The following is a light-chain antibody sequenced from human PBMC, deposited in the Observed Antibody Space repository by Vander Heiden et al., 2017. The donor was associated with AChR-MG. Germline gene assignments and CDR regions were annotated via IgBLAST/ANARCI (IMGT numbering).Light chain of an antibody. CDR1: SGHINYA. V-gene: IGLV4-69*01. J-gene: IGLJ3*02. Sequence: QLVVTQSPSASASLGASVNLTCTLSSGHINYAIAWHQQRPEKGPRYLMRVESSGSHNKGDGIPDRFSGSSSGAERYLTISSLQSEDEADYYCQSWGSGPWVFGGGTRLTVL. CDR3: QSWGSGPWV. CDR2: VESSGSH.